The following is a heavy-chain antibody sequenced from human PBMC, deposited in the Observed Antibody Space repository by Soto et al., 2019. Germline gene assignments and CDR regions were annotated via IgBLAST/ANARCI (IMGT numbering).Heavy chain of an antibody. Sequence: VKVSCKASGYTFTGYYMHWVRQAPGQGLEWMGWINPNSGGTNYAQKFQGWVTMTRDTSISTAYMELSRLRSDDTAVYYCARDKYSYGSYGMDVWGQGTTVTVSS. V-gene: IGHV1-2*04. CDR2: INPNSGGT. CDR1: GYTFTGYY. J-gene: IGHJ6*02. D-gene: IGHD5-18*01. CDR3: ARDKYSYGSYGMDV.